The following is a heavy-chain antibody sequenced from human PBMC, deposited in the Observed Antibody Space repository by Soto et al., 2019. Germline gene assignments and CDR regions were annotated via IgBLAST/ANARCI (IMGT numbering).Heavy chain of an antibody. J-gene: IGHJ5*02. V-gene: IGHV1-3*01. Sequence: ASVKVSCKASGDTFTSHGIHWVRQAPGQRLEWMGWINAANGDTKYSPKFQGRVTITRDTSASTAYMELSSLRSEDTAVYYCVRRHVSATGIDWFDPWGQGTLVTVSS. D-gene: IGHD6-13*01. CDR1: GDTFTSHG. CDR2: INAANGDT. CDR3: VRRHVSATGIDWFDP.